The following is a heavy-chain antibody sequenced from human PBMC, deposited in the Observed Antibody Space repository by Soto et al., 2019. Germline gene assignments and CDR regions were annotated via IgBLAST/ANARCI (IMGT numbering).Heavy chain of an antibody. CDR1: GGSISSYY. J-gene: IGHJ6*02. Sequence: PSETLSLTCTVSGGSISSYYWSWIRQPPGKGLEWIGYIYYSGSTNYNPSLKSRVTISVDTSKNQFSLKLSSVTAADTAVYYCATSFSGGYYYYYGMDVWGQGTTVTVSS. CDR3: ATSFSGGYYYYYGMDV. D-gene: IGHD6-19*01. CDR2: IYYSGST. V-gene: IGHV4-59*01.